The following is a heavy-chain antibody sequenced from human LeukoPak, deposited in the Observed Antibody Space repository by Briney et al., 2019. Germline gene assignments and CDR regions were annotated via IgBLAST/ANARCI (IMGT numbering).Heavy chain of an antibody. CDR2: IYYSGST. Sequence: SETLSLTCTVSGVSITSNRYYWGWIRQPPGKGLEWIGSIYYSGSTYYNPSLKSRVTISDDTSENQFSLKLNSVTAADTAVYFCASHYSSGWYPFDYWGQGTLVTISS. V-gene: IGHV4-39*01. CDR1: GVSITSNRYY. D-gene: IGHD6-19*01. CDR3: ASHYSSGWYPFDY. J-gene: IGHJ4*02.